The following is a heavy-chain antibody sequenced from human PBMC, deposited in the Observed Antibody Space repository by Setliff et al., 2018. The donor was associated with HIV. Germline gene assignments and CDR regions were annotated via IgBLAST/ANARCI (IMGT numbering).Heavy chain of an antibody. CDR1: GYTFTSYG. D-gene: IGHD3-3*02. Sequence: ASVKVSCKASGYTFTSYGISWVRQAPGQGLEWMGWISAYNGDTKYAQKVQGRVPLTTDTSSSTVYMELRSLRSDDTAVYYCARDAWVEFLEWTFYGMDVWGQGTTVTVS. V-gene: IGHV1-18*01. J-gene: IGHJ6*02. CDR2: ISAYNGDT. CDR3: ARDAWVEFLEWTFYGMDV.